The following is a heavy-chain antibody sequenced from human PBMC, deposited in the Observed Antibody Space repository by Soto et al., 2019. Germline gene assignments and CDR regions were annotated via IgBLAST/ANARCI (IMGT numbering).Heavy chain of an antibody. V-gene: IGHV1-18*01. CDR3: ALRYYGSGSYLEANYYYYYMDV. CDR2: ISAYNGNT. J-gene: IGHJ6*03. CDR1: GYTFTSYG. D-gene: IGHD3-10*01. Sequence: ASVKVSCKASGYTFTSYGISWVRQAPGQGLEWMGWISAYNGNTNYAQKLQGRVTMTTDTSTSTAYMELRSLRSDDTAVYYCALRYYGSGSYLEANYYYYYMDVWGKGTTVTVSS.